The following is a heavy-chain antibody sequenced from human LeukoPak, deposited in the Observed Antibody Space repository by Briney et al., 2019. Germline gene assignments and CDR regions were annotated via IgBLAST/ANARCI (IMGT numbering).Heavy chain of an antibody. V-gene: IGHV5-51*01. D-gene: IGHD2-15*01. J-gene: IGHJ5*02. Sequence: GESLQISCKGSGYSFTSYWIGWVRPMPGKGLEWMGIIYPGDSDTRYSPSFQGQVTISADKSISTAYLQWSSLKASDTAMYYCARHVTGYCSGGSCYSGWFDPWGQGTLVTVSS. CDR1: GYSFTSYW. CDR3: ARHVTGYCSGGSCYSGWFDP. CDR2: IYPGDSDT.